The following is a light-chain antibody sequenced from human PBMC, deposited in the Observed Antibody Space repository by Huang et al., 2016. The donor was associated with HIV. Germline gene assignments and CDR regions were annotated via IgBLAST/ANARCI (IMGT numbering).Light chain of an antibody. CDR1: QSVYSSSTSKDY. Sequence: DIIMTQSPDSLAVSLGERATLNCRSSQSVYSSSTSKDYMAWFHQKPGQPTRLLLFWASTREAGVPDRFSGSGSGTHFTLTIANLEAEDAAIYYCQQYYSSPQTFGQGTRVEVK. CDR2: WAS. J-gene: IGKJ1*01. CDR3: QQYYSSPQT. V-gene: IGKV4-1*01.